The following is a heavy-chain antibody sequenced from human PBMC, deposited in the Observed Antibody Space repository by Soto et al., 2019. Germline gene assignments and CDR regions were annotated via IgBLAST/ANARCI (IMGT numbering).Heavy chain of an antibody. Sequence: QVQLQESGPGLVKPSETLSLTCTVSGGSISSYYWSWIRQPPGKGLEWIGYIYYSGSTNYNPSLKSRATIPVDTSKNRCSLKMSSVTAADTAVHYGARRYGGTLDCWGQGTLVTVSS. J-gene: IGHJ4*02. CDR1: GGSISSYY. CDR2: IYYSGST. CDR3: ARRYGGTLDC. D-gene: IGHD4-17*01. V-gene: IGHV4-59*08.